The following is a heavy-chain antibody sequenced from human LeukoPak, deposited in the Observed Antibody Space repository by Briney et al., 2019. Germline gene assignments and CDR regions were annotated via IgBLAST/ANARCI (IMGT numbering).Heavy chain of an antibody. Sequence: GGSLRLSCAASGFTFSSYGMHWVRQAPGKGLEWVAFIRYDGSNKYYADSVKGRFTISRDNSKNTLYLQMNSLRAEDTAVYYCAKDFGDYVTEYFQHWGQGTLVTVS. CDR1: GFTFSSYG. V-gene: IGHV3-30*02. D-gene: IGHD4-17*01. J-gene: IGHJ1*01. CDR3: AKDFGDYVTEYFQH. CDR2: IRYDGSNK.